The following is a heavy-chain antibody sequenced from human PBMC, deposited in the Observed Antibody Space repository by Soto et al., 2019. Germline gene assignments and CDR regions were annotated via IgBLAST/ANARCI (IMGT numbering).Heavy chain of an antibody. CDR2: LSGSGGTT. J-gene: IGHJ4*02. CDR3: AKQRAGYGSGSDTFYFDF. V-gene: IGHV3-23*01. CDR1: GFTFSTYA. D-gene: IGHD3-10*01. Sequence: VGSLRLSCSTSGFTFSTYAMKWVRHAPGKGLEWVSALSGSGGTTYYADSVRGRFTISRDNSKNTLFLQMSSLRAEDTALYYCAKQRAGYGSGSDTFYFDFWGQGTLVTVSS.